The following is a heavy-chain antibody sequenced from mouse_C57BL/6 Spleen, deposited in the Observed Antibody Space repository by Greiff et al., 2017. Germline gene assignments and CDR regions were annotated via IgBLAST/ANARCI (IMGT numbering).Heavy chain of an antibody. J-gene: IGHJ4*01. CDR2: IYPSDSET. Sequence: QVQLQQPGAELVRPGSSVKLSCKASGYTFTSYWMDWVKQRPGQGLEWIGNIYPSDSETHYNQKFKDKATLTVDKSSSTAYMQLSSLTSEDSAVYYCARLGSSGGPYAMDYWGQGTSVTVSS. CDR1: GYTFTSYW. CDR3: ARLGSSGGPYAMDY. V-gene: IGHV1-61*01. D-gene: IGHD1-1*01.